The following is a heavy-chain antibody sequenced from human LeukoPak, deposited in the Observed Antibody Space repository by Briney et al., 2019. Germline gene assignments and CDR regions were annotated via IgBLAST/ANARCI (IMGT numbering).Heavy chain of an antibody. J-gene: IGHJ5*02. D-gene: IGHD3-3*01. CDR1: GGSISSSSYY. CDR2: IYYSGST. CDR3: ARQKPQYYDFWSDPRAGYNWFDP. V-gene: IGHV4-39*01. Sequence: ASETLSLTCTVSGGSISSSSYYWGWIRQPPGKGLEWIGSIYYSGSTYYNPSLKSRVTISVDTSKNQFSLKLSSVTAADTAVYYCARQKPQYYDFWSDPRAGYNWFDPWGQGTLVTVSS.